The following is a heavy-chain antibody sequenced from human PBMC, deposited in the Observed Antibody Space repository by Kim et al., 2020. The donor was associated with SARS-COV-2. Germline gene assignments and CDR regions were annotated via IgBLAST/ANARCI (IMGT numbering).Heavy chain of an antibody. CDR1: GFSLTTDVVG. J-gene: IGHJ5*02. CDR3: THVATPRLNLHRRPEIWFDP. D-gene: IGHD6-6*01. CDR2: IYWNDDN. V-gene: IGHV2-5*01. Sequence: SGPTLVKPTQTLTLTCTLSGFSLTTDVVGVAWIRQPPGKALEWLGIIYWNDDNFYSPSLKRRLTITMDTSKNQVVLRMTNMDPVDTATYFCTHVATPRLNLHRRPEIWFDPWGQGILVTVSS.